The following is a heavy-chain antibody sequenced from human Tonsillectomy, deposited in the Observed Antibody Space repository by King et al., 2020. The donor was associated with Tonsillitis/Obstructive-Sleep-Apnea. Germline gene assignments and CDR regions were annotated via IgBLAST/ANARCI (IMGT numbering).Heavy chain of an antibody. V-gene: IGHV3-49*04. CDR2: IRSKAYGGTT. D-gene: IGHD2-2*01. CDR1: GFTFGDYA. CDR3: TGQPQSPYYYYYYMDV. J-gene: IGHJ6*03. Sequence: VQLVESGGGLVQPGRSLRLSCTASGFTFGDYAMSWVRQAPGKGLEWVGFIRSKAYGGTTEYAASVKGRFTISRDDSKSIAYLQMNSLKTEDTAVYYCTGQPQSPYYYYYYMDVWGKGTTVTVSS.